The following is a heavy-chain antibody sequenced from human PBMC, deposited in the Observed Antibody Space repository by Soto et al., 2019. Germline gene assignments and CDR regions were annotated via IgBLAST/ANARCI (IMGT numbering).Heavy chain of an antibody. V-gene: IGHV3-21*01. Sequence: EVQLVESGGGLVKPGGSLRLSCAASGFTFSSYSMNWVRQAPGKGLEWVSSISSSSSYIYYADSVKGRFTISRDNAKNSLYLQMNSLRAEDTAVYYCARTSVRVPAAIRGGWFDPWGQGTLVTVSS. CDR3: ARTSVRVPAAIRGGWFDP. CDR2: ISSSSSYI. D-gene: IGHD2-2*02. CDR1: GFTFSSYS. J-gene: IGHJ5*02.